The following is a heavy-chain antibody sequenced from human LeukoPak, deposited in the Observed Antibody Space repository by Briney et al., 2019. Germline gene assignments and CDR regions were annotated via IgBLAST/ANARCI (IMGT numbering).Heavy chain of an antibody. J-gene: IGHJ4*02. CDR3: AKWGDYDVFTGYYDADY. V-gene: IGHV3-23*01. CDR2: ITGSGGST. Sequence: GGSLRPSCAASGFTFSNYAMSWVRQAPGKGLEWVSAITGSGGSTYYANSVKGRFTISRDNSKNTLYLQMNSLRAEDTAIYSCAKWGDYDVFTGYYDADYWGQGTLVTVSS. D-gene: IGHD3-9*01. CDR1: GFTFSNYA.